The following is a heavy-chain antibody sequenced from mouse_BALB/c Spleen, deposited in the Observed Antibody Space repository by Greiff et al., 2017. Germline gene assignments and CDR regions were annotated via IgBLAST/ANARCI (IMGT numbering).Heavy chain of an antibody. J-gene: IGHJ2*01. CDR1: GYTFTSYW. Sequence: VQLQQSGAELAKPGASVKMSCKASGYTFTSYWMHWVKQRPGQGLEWIGYINPSTGYTEYNQKFKDKATLTADKSSSTAYMQLSSLTSEDSAVYYCALITTVVTDYWGQGTTLTVSS. CDR3: ALITTVVTDY. D-gene: IGHD1-1*01. V-gene: IGHV1-7*01. CDR2: INPSTGYT.